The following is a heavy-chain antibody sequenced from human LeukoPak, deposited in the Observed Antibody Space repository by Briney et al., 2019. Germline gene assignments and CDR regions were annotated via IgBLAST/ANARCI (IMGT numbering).Heavy chain of an antibody. V-gene: IGHV3-48*03. D-gene: IGHD1-20*01. J-gene: IGHJ4*02. CDR1: GFTFSSYE. CDR3: ARYNWNLDY. Sequence: SGGSLRLSCAASGFTFSSYEMNWVRQAPGKGLEWVSYISSSGSTIYYADSVKGRFTISRDNAKNSLYLQMNSLRAEDTAVYYCARYNWNLDYWGQGTLVTVSS. CDR2: ISSSGSTI.